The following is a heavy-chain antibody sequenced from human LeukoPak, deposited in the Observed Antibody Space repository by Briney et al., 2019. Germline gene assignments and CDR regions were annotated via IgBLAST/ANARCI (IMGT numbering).Heavy chain of an antibody. Sequence: ASVKVSCKASGYTFTSYGISWVRQAPGQGLEWMGWIGAYNGNTNYAQKLQGRVTMTTDTSTSTAYMELRSLRSDDTAVYYCARAGAVLWFGELLMGYFDYWGQGTLVTVSS. D-gene: IGHD3-10*01. CDR1: GYTFTSYG. CDR3: ARAGAVLWFGELLMGYFDY. J-gene: IGHJ4*02. CDR2: IGAYNGNT. V-gene: IGHV1-18*01.